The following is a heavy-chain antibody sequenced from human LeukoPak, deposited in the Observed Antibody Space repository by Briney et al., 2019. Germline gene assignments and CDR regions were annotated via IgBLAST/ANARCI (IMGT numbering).Heavy chain of an antibody. CDR1: GGSISSSPYY. V-gene: IGHV4-39*01. CDR2: IYYSGST. J-gene: IGHJ4*02. Sequence: SETPSLTCTVSGGSISSSPYYWGWIRQPPGKGLEWIGSIYYSGSTYYNPSLKSRVTISVDTSKNQFSLKLSSVTAADTAVYYCARLSNWYGVYWGQGTLVTVSS. CDR3: ARLSNWYGVY. D-gene: IGHD6-13*01.